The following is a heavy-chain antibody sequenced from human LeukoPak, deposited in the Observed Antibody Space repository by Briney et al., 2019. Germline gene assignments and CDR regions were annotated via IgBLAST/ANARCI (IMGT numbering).Heavy chain of an antibody. J-gene: IGHJ4*02. V-gene: IGHV3-7*01. CDR3: ARGSWYPAY. D-gene: IGHD6-13*01. CDR2: IKQDGSEK. CDR1: GFTFSSYG. Sequence: GGSLRLSCAASGFTFSSYGMSWVRQAPGKGLEWVANIKQDGSEKYYVDSVKSRFTISRDNAKNSLYLQMNSLRAEDTAVYYCARGSWYPAYWGQGTLVTVSS.